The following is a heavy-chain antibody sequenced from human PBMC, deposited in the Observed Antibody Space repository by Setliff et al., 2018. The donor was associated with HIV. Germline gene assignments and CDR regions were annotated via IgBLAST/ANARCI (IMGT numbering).Heavy chain of an antibody. V-gene: IGHV5-51*01. Sequence: GESLKISCKGSGYYFTTFWIAWVRQMPGKGLEWMGFIYPGDSHTTYSPSFQGQVTISVDTSVSTAYLQWSSLKASDTAMYFCARGSSDWSGYAYYFDYWGQGTLVTVSS. CDR3: ARGSSDWSGYAYYFDY. CDR2: IYPGDSHT. CDR1: GYYFTTFW. J-gene: IGHJ4*02. D-gene: IGHD3-3*01.